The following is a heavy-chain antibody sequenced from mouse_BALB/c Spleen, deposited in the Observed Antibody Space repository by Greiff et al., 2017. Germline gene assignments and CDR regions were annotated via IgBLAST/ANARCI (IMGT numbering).Heavy chain of an antibody. CDR2: INPGSSTI. V-gene: IGHV4-2*02. D-gene: IGHD4-1*01. CDR1: GFDFSRYW. Sequence: EVMLVESGGGLVQPGGSLNLSCAASGFDFSRYWMSWARQAPGKGQEWIGEINPGSSTINYTPSLKDKFIISRDNAKNTLYLQMSKVRSEDTALYYCARLGTGSYFDYWGQGTTLTVSS. CDR3: ARLGTGSYFDY. J-gene: IGHJ2*01.